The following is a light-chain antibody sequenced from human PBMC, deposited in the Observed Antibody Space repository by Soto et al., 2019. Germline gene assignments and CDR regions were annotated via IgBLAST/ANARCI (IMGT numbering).Light chain of an antibody. CDR2: WAS. V-gene: IGKV4-1*01. CDR1: QSVLYSSNNKNY. Sequence: DIVMTQSPDSLAVSLGERATINCKSSQSVLYSSNNKNYLAWYQQKPGQPPKLLIYWASTRESGVPDRFSGIGSGPDFTLTISSLQAEDVAVYYCHQYYCTPPLTFGGGTKVEIK. J-gene: IGKJ4*02. CDR3: HQYYCTPPLT.